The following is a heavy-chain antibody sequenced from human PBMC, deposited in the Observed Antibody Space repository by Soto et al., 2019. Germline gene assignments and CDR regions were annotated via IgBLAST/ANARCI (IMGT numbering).Heavy chain of an antibody. CDR3: AKPNYGEDYYYYGMDV. CDR2: ISGSGGST. V-gene: IGHV3-23*01. J-gene: IGHJ6*02. Sequence: EVQLLESGGGLVQPGGSLRLSCAASGFTFSSYAMSWVRQAPGKGLEWVSAISGSGGSTYYADSVKGRFTISRDNSKNTLYLQMNSLRAEDRAVYYCAKPNYGEDYYYYGMDVWGQGTTVTVSS. D-gene: IGHD4-17*01. CDR1: GFTFSSYA.